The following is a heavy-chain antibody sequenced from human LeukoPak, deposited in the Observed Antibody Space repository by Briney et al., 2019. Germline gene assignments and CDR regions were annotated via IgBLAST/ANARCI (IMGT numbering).Heavy chain of an antibody. V-gene: IGHV1-3*01. CDR2: INVGNGET. D-gene: IGHD6-19*01. Sequence: GASVKVSCNASGYTFTKYAMHWVRQAPGQRLEWMGWINVGNGETKYSQKFQGRVTITWDTSASTVHMELIILRSEDTAVYYCARNLVGKTDFDYWGQGTLVTVSS. CDR1: GYTFTKYA. J-gene: IGHJ4*02. CDR3: ARNLVGKTDFDY.